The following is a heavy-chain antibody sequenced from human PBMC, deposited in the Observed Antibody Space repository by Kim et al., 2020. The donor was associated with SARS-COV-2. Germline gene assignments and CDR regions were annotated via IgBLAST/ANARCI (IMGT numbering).Heavy chain of an antibody. CDR1: GFTFSSYW. Sequence: GGSLRLSCAASGFTFSSYWMSWVRQAPGKGLEWVANIKQDGSEKYYVDSVKGRFTISRDNAKNSLYLQMNSLRAEDTAVYYCARDDIAVAGTYYYYGMDVWGQGTTVTVSS. CDR3: ARDDIAVAGTYYYYGMDV. J-gene: IGHJ6*02. D-gene: IGHD6-19*01. V-gene: IGHV3-7*05. CDR2: IKQDGSEK.